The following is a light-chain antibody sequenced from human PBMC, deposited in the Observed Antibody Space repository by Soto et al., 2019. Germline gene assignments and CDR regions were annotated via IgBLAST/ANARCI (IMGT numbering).Light chain of an antibody. CDR2: STN. CDR3: SSYAGSSNV. Sequence: QAVVTQPPSASGTPGQRVTISCSGSSSNIGSNSVNWYQQVPGTAPKLLIYSTNQRPSGVPDRFSGSKSDTSASLAISGLQSEDEADYYCSSYAGSSNVFGTGTKLTVL. CDR1: SSNIGSNS. V-gene: IGLV1-44*01. J-gene: IGLJ1*01.